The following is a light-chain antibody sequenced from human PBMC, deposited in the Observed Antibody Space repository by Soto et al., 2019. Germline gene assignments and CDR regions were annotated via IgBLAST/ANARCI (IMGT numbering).Light chain of an antibody. Sequence: DIQMTQSPSSLSASVGDRVTISCRASQSISTYLNWYQQKPGKAPRLLIYAASSVQTGVQPRFSGSGSGTDFTLTIRSLRPEDIATYFCQQSYSPLWTFGQGTKVDNK. J-gene: IGKJ1*01. CDR2: AAS. CDR3: QQSYSPLWT. CDR1: QSISTY. V-gene: IGKV1-39*01.